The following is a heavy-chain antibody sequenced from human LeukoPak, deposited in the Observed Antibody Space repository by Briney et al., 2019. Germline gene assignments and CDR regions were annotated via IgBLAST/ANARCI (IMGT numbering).Heavy chain of an antibody. Sequence: GGSLRLSCSASGFTFSSYAMHWVRQAPGKGLEYVSAISSNGGGTYYADSVKGRFTISRDNSKNTLYLQMSSLRAEDTAVYYCVRLKRFGSSSWYRGAFDIWGQGTMVTVSS. D-gene: IGHD6-13*01. CDR1: GFTFSSYA. V-gene: IGHV3-64D*06. CDR3: VRLKRFGSSSWYRGAFDI. CDR2: ISSNGGGT. J-gene: IGHJ3*02.